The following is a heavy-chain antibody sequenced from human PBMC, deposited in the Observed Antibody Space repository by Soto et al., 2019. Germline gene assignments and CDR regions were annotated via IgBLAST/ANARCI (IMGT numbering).Heavy chain of an antibody. Sequence: PGGSLRLSCAASGFTFSSYAMSWVRQAPGKGLEWVSYISSSSSTIYYADSVKGRFTISRYIAKNSLYLQMNSLRAEDTAVYYCAREYGDYRGYAFDIWGQGTMVT. CDR1: GFTFSSYA. CDR2: ISSSSSTI. J-gene: IGHJ3*02. CDR3: AREYGDYRGYAFDI. D-gene: IGHD4-17*01. V-gene: IGHV3-48*01.